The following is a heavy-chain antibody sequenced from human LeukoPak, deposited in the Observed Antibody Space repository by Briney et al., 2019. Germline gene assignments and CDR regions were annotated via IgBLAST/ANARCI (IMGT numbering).Heavy chain of an antibody. CDR1: GFTFSSYS. Sequence: GGSLRLSCAASGFTFSSYSMNWVRQAPGKGLEWVSSIDSSSTYIYNADSVKGRFTISRDNAKNSLYLQMNSLRAEDTAVYYCARILNSAFDIWGQGTMVTVSS. J-gene: IGHJ3*02. CDR3: ARILNSAFDI. D-gene: IGHD1/OR15-1a*01. V-gene: IGHV3-21*04. CDR2: IDSSSTYI.